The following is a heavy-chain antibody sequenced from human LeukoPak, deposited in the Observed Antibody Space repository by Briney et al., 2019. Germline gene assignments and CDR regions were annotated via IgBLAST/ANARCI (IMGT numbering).Heavy chain of an antibody. Sequence: PGGSLRLSCAASGFTFSSYSMNWVRQAPGKGLEWVSSISSSSSYIYYADSVKGRFTISRDNAKNSLYLQMNSLRAEDTAVYYCARGRYSSSWYYDYWGQGTLVTVSS. CDR1: GFTFSSYS. J-gene: IGHJ4*02. V-gene: IGHV3-21*01. D-gene: IGHD6-13*01. CDR2: ISSSSSYI. CDR3: ARGRYSSSWYYDY.